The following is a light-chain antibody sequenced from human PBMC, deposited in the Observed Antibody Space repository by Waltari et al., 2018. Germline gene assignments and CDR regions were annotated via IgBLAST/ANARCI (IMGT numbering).Light chain of an antibody. J-gene: IGKJ1*01. V-gene: IGKV3-20*01. Sequence: EIVLTQSPTTLSLSPGERVTLSCRASQGVSDNYLAWYQQRPGQAPRLLIFDASSRASGIADRFSAGGSGADFTHTNRGLEPEASAVYYGQQYGNSLWTFSQGTRVEI. CDR1: QGVSDNY. CDR2: DAS. CDR3: QQYGNSLWT.